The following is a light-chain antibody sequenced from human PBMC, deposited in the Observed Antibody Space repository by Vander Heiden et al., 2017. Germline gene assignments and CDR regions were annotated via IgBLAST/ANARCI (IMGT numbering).Light chain of an antibody. CDR3: QSYDSSLSGSV. V-gene: IGLV1-40*01. Sequence: QSVLTQPPSVSGAPWQRVTISCTGSSSNSGAGYDVHWYQQFPGTPPKLVIYANTNRPAGVPDRFSGSKSGTSASLAITGLQVDDEADYFCQSYDSSLSGSVFGGGTKLTVL. CDR2: ANT. J-gene: IGLJ2*01. CDR1: SSNSGAGYD.